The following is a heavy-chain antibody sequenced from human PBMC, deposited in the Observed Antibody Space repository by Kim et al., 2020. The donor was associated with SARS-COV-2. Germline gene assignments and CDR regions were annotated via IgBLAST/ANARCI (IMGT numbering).Heavy chain of an antibody. D-gene: IGHD3-3*01. Sequence: SETLSLTCAVYGGSFSDYYWSWIRQPPGKGLEWIGEINHSGSTNYNPSLKSRVTISVDTSKNQFSLKLSSVTAADAAVYYCARGHDYDFWSGYYTGRGDFDYWGQGTLVTVSS. CDR1: GGSFSDYY. J-gene: IGHJ4*02. CDR3: ARGHDYDFWSGYYTGRGDFDY. V-gene: IGHV4-34*01. CDR2: INHSGST.